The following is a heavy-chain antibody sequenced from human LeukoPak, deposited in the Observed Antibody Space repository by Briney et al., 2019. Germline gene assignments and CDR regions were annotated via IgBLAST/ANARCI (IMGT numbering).Heavy chain of an antibody. CDR2: INSNGHST. J-gene: IGHJ4*02. D-gene: IGHD3-16*01. CDR3: VKETFTVTSPFDY. Sequence: PGGSLRLSCSASGFTFSAYAMHWVRQAPGKGLEYVSAINSNGHSTYYADSLKGRFTISRDNAKNTVYLQMSGLRAEDTAIYYCVKETFTVTSPFDYWGQGAVVTVSS. V-gene: IGHV3-64D*09. CDR1: GFTFSAYA.